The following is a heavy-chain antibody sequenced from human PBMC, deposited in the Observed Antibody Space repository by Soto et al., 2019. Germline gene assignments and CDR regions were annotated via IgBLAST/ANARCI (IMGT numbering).Heavy chain of an antibody. CDR1: GFDFSSYG. CDR2: LGFDGGGR. Sequence: ESVGGVVQPGTSLRLSCAASGFDFSSYGMHWVRQTPGKGLEWVAVLGFDGGGRYYADSVKGRFTISRDNSKKMLYLQMDSLRAGDTASYYCAREPVGPDYAMDVWGQGTTVTVSS. V-gene: IGHV3-33*01. D-gene: IGHD1-26*01. CDR3: AREPVGPDYAMDV. J-gene: IGHJ6*02.